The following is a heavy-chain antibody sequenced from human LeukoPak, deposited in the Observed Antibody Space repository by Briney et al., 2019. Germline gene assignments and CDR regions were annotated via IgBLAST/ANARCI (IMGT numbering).Heavy chain of an antibody. CDR2: IYYRGST. D-gene: IGHD4-17*01. CDR3: ARDEIRWYGDYFPPPPSYFDY. Sequence: PSETLSLTCTVSGGSISSSSYYWGWIRQPPGKGLEWIGSIYYRGSTYYNPSLKSRVTISVDTSKNQFSLKLSSVTAADTAVYYCARDEIRWYGDYFPPPPSYFDYWGQGTLVTVSS. V-gene: IGHV4-39*02. J-gene: IGHJ4*02. CDR1: GGSISSSSYY.